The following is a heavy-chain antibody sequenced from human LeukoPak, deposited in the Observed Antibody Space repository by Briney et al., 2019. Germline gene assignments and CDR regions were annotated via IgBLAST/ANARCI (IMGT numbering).Heavy chain of an antibody. CDR2: ISSSSSSI. D-gene: IGHD4-11*01. Sequence: GGSLRLSCVAAGFMFRSYSMNWVRPAPGKGLEWVSYISSSSSSIYYADSVKGRFTISRDNAKNSLYLQMNSLRDEDTAVYYCARDNSNLFDCWGQGTLVTVSS. V-gene: IGHV3-48*02. J-gene: IGHJ4*02. CDR1: GFMFRSYS. CDR3: ARDNSNLFDC.